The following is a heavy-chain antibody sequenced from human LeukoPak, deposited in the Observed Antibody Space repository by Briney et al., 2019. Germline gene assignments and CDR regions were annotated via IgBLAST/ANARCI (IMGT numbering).Heavy chain of an antibody. CDR1: GFSVSTNY. J-gene: IGHJ6*02. D-gene: IGHD3-9*01. CDR2: IYNGGST. Sequence: GGSLRLSCAASGFSVSTNYMGWVRQAPGKGLEWVSFIYNGGSTSYADSVKGRFTISRDNAKNTLYLQMNSLRAEDTAVYYCASNDILTGYYYYGMDVWGQGTTVTVSS. CDR3: ASNDILTGYYYYGMDV. V-gene: IGHV3-53*01.